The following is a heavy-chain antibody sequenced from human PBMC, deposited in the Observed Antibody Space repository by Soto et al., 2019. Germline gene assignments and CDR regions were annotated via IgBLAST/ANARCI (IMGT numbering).Heavy chain of an antibody. CDR2: ISWNSGNI. J-gene: IGHJ3*01. CDR1: GFTFDDYA. V-gene: IGHV3-9*01. Sequence: EVQLVESGGGVVQPGRSLRLSCSASGFTFDDYAMNWVRQAPGKGLEWVSSISWNSGNIVYADSMRGRFTISRDNAKTSLHLQMNSLRAEDTALYYCTKGASTSCFSAFDLWGQGTMVTVSS. D-gene: IGHD2-2*01. CDR3: TKGASTSCFSAFDL.